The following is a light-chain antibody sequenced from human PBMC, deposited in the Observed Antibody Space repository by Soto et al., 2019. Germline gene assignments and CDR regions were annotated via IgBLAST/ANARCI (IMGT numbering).Light chain of an antibody. Sequence: EIVLQPSPATMSFAPVEISPLYCSASQTVSSYLLWYQQKRGQAHRLIIYDASNRATGIQARFSGSGSGTDFTLTIRSIEPEDFAVYYCKHRMNWHLTCGQGKRRE. CDR2: DAS. V-gene: IGKV3-11*01. CDR3: KHRMNWHLT. CDR1: QTVSSY. J-gene: IGKJ5*01.